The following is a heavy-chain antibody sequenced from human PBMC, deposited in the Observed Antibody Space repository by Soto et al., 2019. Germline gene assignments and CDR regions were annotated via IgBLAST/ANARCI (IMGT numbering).Heavy chain of an antibody. V-gene: IGHV4-39*01. J-gene: IGHJ4*02. D-gene: IGHD4-17*01. CDR1: GGSISSSSYY. Sequence: SETLSLTCTVSGGSISSSSYYWGWIRQPPGKGLEWIGSIYYSGSTYYNPSLKSRVTISVDTSKNQFSLKLSSVTAADTAVYYCARLHGDVTVTIDYWGQGTLVTVSS. CDR2: IYYSGST. CDR3: ARLHGDVTVTIDY.